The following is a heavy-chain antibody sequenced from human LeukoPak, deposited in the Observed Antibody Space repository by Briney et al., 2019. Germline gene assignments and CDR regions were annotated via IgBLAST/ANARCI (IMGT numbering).Heavy chain of an antibody. CDR3: AKEGPTGTTKFDY. CDR1: GFTFSSYA. J-gene: IGHJ4*02. V-gene: IGHV3-23*01. D-gene: IGHD1-1*01. CDR2: ISENGGTT. Sequence: GGSPRLSCAASGFTFSSYAMSWLRQAPGKGLEWVSAISENGGTTYYADSVKGRSTISRDNSKNTLSLQLNSLRAEDTAVYYCAKEGPTGTTKFDYWGQGTLVTVSS.